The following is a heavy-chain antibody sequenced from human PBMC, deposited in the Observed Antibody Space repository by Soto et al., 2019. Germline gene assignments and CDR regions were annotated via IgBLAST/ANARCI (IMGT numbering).Heavy chain of an antibody. V-gene: IGHV4-31*03. CDR3: ASTTILKSGYFNY. Sequence: SETLSLTCNVSGDSISSGNYYFNWIRQHPGKGLEWIGYIYYNGNTYYNPSLKSRVALSVDTSKNQFSLQLNSVTAADTAIYYCASTTILKSGYFNYWGPGALVTVSA. J-gene: IGHJ4*02. CDR2: IYYNGNT. CDR1: GDSISSGNYY. D-gene: IGHD1-1*01.